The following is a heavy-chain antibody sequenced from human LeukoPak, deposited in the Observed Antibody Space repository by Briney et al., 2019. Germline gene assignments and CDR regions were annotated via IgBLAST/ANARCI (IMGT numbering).Heavy chain of an antibody. J-gene: IGHJ1*01. V-gene: IGHV5-51*01. D-gene: IGHD1-1*01. CDR3: ASTGPVRTGYFQH. CDR2: IYPGDSDT. Sequence: GESLKIFCKGSGYSFTSYWIGWVRQMPGKGLEWMGIIYPGDSDTRYSPSFQGQVTISADKSISTAYLQWSSLKASDTAMYHCASTGPVRTGYFQHWGQGTLVTVSS. CDR1: GYSFTSYW.